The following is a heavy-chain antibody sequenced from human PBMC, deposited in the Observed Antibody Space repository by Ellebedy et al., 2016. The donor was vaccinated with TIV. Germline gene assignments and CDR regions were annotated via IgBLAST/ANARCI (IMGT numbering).Heavy chain of an antibody. J-gene: IGHJ4*02. D-gene: IGHD1-26*01. CDR3: ARYVGSTNFDY. CDR1: GYTFTSYG. CDR2: ISAYNGDT. Sequence: ASVKVSCKASGYTFTSYGISWVRQAPGQGLEWMGWISAYNGDTKYPQKVQGRVTMTTDASTTTAYMELRSLRPDDTAVYYSARYVGSTNFDYWGQGTLVTVSS. V-gene: IGHV1-18*04.